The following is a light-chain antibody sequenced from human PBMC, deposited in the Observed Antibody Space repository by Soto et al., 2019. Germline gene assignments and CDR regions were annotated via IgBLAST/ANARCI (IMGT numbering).Light chain of an antibody. CDR3: QQSYMDPIT. Sequence: DIQMTRSPSTVSAYVGDSVTITCRASQSITTWLAWYQQRPGKAPKLLIYDVSSLQSGVPSRFSGSGGGTDFTLSISSVQPEDFATYFCQQSYMDPITFGQGTRLEIK. CDR2: DVS. J-gene: IGKJ5*01. V-gene: IGKV1-5*01. CDR1: QSITTW.